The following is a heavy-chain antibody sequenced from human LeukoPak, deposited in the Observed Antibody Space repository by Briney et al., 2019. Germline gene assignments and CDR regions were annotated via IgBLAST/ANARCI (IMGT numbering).Heavy chain of an antibody. Sequence: GGSLRLSCAASGFTFSSYWMHWVRQAPGKGLVWVSRIKTDGSSTSYADSVKGRFTISRDNAKNTLYLQMNSLKAEDTAVYYCVRFPMYDSSGYVDYWGQGTLVIVSS. D-gene: IGHD3-22*01. J-gene: IGHJ4*02. V-gene: IGHV3-74*01. CDR2: IKTDGSST. CDR3: VRFPMYDSSGYVDY. CDR1: GFTFSSYW.